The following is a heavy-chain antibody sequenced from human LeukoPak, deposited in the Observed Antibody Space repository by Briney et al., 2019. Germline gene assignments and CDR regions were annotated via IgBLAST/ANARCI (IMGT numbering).Heavy chain of an antibody. CDR1: GGSISSYY. Sequence: SETLSLTCTVSGGSISSYYWSWIRQPPGKGLEWIGYIYYSGSTNYNPSLKSRVTISVDTSKNQFSLKLSSVTAADTAVYYCARGVLVGAKGGLSKGFHAFDIWGQGTMVTVSS. J-gene: IGHJ3*02. V-gene: IGHV4-59*01. CDR2: IYYSGST. CDR3: ARGVLVGAKGGLSKGFHAFDI. D-gene: IGHD1-26*01.